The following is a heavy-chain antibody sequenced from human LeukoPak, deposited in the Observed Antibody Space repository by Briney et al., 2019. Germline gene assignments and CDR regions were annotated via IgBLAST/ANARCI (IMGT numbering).Heavy chain of an antibody. CDR1: GFTFSSWY. J-gene: IGHJ4*02. CDR2: ITSDGTTS. CDR3: ARQMTTTRLLDS. V-gene: IGHV3-74*01. Sequence: PGGSLRLSCAASGFTFSSWYMYWVRQRPGKGLEWLCRITSDGTTSFYADAVKGRFTISRDNSKNTLFLQMNTLRTDDTALYFCARQMTTTRLLDSWGQGTLVTVSS. D-gene: IGHD1-1*01.